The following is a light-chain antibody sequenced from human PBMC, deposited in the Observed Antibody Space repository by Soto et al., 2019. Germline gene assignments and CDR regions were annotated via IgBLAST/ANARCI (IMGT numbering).Light chain of an antibody. V-gene: IGKV3-20*01. CDR2: DAS. J-gene: IGKJ1*01. Sequence: EFVLTQSPGTLSLSPGERATLSCRASQTVRNNYLAWYQQKPGQAPRLLIYDASRRATGIPDRFTGSGFGTDFTLTISRLAPEDLAVYYCQQYGGSPRTFGQGTKVELK. CDR1: QTVRNNY. CDR3: QQYGGSPRT.